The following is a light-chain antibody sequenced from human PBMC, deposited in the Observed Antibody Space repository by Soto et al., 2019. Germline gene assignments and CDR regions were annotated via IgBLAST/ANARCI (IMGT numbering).Light chain of an antibody. Sequence: DFQITQTNSSLSAPVADRVTITIRARQNIPKYFSWFQQTPGHAPTLLIYAASGLQSGVPSRFSGSGSGTDFTLTINSLQREDFATYYCQQTYNTPLTFGGGTKVDIK. V-gene: IGKV1-39*01. CDR1: QNIPKY. CDR3: QQTYNTPLT. J-gene: IGKJ4*01. CDR2: AAS.